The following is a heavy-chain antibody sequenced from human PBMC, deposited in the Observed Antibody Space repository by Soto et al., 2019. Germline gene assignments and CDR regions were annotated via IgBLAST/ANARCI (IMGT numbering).Heavy chain of an antibody. D-gene: IGHD3-3*01. CDR3: ARALPPVWSGYPDPNWFDP. V-gene: IGHV4-34*01. CDR2: INHSGST. J-gene: IGHJ5*02. Sequence: SETLSLTCAVYGGSFSGYYWSWIRQPPGKGLEWIGEINHSGSTNYNPSLKSRVTISVDTSKNQFSLKLSSVTAADTAVYYCARALPPVWSGYPDPNWFDPWGQGTLVTVSS. CDR1: GGSFSGYY.